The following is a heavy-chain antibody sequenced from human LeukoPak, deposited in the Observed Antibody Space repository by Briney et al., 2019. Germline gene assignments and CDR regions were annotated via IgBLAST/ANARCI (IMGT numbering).Heavy chain of an antibody. CDR2: INPNSGGT. D-gene: IGHD4-17*01. CDR3: ARGDGDYVRFRYFQH. Sequence: ASVKVSCKASGYTFTGYYTHWVRQAPGQGLEWMGWINPNSGGTNYAQKFQGRVTMTRDTSISTAYMELSRLRSDDTAVYYCARGDGDYVRFRYFQHWGQGTLVTVSS. J-gene: IGHJ1*01. CDR1: GYTFTGYY. V-gene: IGHV1-2*02.